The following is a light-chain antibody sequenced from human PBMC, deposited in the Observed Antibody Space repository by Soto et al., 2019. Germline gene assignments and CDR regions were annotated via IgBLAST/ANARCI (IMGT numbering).Light chain of an antibody. Sequence: DIQMTQSPSSLYSSLGDRVTITCRASQNIRSRLAWFQQKPGKAPKLLIYDASSLESGVPQRFSGSGSGTEFTLTISSMKTDDFSTYYCQHYHSYWTFGQGTKVDI. CDR2: DAS. CDR1: QNIRSR. CDR3: QHYHSYWT. J-gene: IGKJ1*01. V-gene: IGKV1-5*01.